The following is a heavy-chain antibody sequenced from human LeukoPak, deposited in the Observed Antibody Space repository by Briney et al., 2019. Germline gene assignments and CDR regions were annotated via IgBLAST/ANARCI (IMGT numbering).Heavy chain of an antibody. CDR2: SKNKANSYIT. CDR1: GFTFSSYW. D-gene: IGHD2-15*01. V-gene: IGHV3-72*01. CDR3: ARDDGGQGDY. J-gene: IGHJ4*02. Sequence: GGSLRLSCAASGFTFSSYWMHWVRQAPGKGLEWVGRSKNKANSYITQYAAFVQGRFTISRDDSKNSLYLQINSLKTEDTAVYYCARDDGGQGDYWGQGTLVTVSS.